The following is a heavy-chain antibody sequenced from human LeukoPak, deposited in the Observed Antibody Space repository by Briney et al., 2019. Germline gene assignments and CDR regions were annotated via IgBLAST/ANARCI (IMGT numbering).Heavy chain of an antibody. D-gene: IGHD6-6*01. CDR3: ARVRSEYSSIPRLGAFDI. Sequence: SETLSLTCAVSGGSISSGNWWSWVRQPPGKGLEWIGRIYTSGSTNYNPSLKSRVTISVDTSKNQFSLKLSSVTAADTAVYYCARVRSEYSSIPRLGAFDIWGQGTMVTVSS. CDR2: IYTSGST. J-gene: IGHJ3*02. CDR1: GGSISSGNW. V-gene: IGHV4-4*02.